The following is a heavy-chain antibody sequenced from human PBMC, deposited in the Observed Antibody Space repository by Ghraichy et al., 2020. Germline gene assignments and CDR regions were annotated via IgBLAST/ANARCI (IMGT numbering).Heavy chain of an antibody. CDR3: ARGGLDVTNRNDHQYGMDV. Sequence: GGSLRLSCAASEFTFSSYWMHWVRQAPGKGLVWVSRINSDGGSASYADSVKGRFTISRDNAKNTLHLEMSGLRAEDTAVFYCARGGLDVTNRNDHQYGMDVWGQGTTVTVSS. V-gene: IGHV3-74*01. J-gene: IGHJ6*02. D-gene: IGHD1-1*01. CDR2: INSDGGSA. CDR1: EFTFSSYW.